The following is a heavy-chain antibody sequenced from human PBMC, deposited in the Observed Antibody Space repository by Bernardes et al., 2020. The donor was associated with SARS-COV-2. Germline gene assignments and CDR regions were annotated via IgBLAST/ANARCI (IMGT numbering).Heavy chain of an antibody. CDR2: ISWNSGSI. CDR1: GFTFADFA. D-gene: IGHD6-19*01. Sequence: GGSLRLSCAASGFTFADFAMHWVRHSPGTGLEWVSGISWNSGSIGYAASVKGRFTISRDNAKNSLYLQMNSLRPDDTALYYCAKDYETGELGIAVEGYCGHWGQGTLVTVSS. CDR3: AKDYETGELGIAVEGYCGH. V-gene: IGHV3-9*01. J-gene: IGHJ4*02.